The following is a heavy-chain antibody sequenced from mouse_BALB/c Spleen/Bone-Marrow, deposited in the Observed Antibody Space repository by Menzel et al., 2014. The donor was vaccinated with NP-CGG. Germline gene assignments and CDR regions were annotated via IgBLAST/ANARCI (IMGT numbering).Heavy chain of an antibody. CDR3: ARELLAY. CDR2: ISSGSSTI. Sequence: EVMLVESGGGLVQPGGSRKLSCAASGFTFSSFGMHWVRQAPEKGLEWVAYISSGSSTIYYADTVKGRFTIPRDNPKNTLFLQMTSLRSEDTAMYYCARELLAYWGQGTLVTVSA. D-gene: IGHD2-12*01. V-gene: IGHV5-17*02. J-gene: IGHJ3*01. CDR1: GFTFSSFG.